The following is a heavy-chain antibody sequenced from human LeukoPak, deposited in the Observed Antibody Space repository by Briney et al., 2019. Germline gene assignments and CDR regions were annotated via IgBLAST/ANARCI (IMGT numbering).Heavy chain of an antibody. V-gene: IGHV4-34*01. CDR3: AGTDSNLFYYYYYMDV. CDR1: GGSFSGYY. J-gene: IGHJ6*03. D-gene: IGHD4-11*01. CDR2: INHSGST. Sequence: SETLSLTCAVYGGSFSGYYWSWIRQPPGKGLEWIGEINHSGSTNYNPSLKSRVTISVDTSKNQFSLKLSSVTAADTAVYYCAGTDSNLFYYYYYMDVWGKGTTVTVSS.